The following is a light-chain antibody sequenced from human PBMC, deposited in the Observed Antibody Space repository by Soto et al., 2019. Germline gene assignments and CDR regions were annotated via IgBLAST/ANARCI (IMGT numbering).Light chain of an antibody. J-gene: IGKJ3*01. CDR3: QQLNSYVFA. CDR1: QDVSRY. CDR2: AAS. V-gene: IGKV1-9*01. Sequence: DIQLTQSPSFLSASVGDRVTITCRASQDVSRYLAWYQQKPGKAPNLLIYAASTLRSGVPSRFSGSGSETEYTLTTSSLQPEDFATYYCQQLNSYVFAFGPGTKVDMK.